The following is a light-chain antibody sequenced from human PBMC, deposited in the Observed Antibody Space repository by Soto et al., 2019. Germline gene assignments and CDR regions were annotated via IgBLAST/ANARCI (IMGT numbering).Light chain of an antibody. CDR2: SDN. CDR3: AAWDDSLSGVV. V-gene: IGLV1-44*01. Sequence: QSVLTQPPSASGTPGQRVTLSCFGSNSNIGSNTVNWYQQVLGSAPKLVMYSDNQRPSGVPDRLSGSRSGSSASLAITGLQTEDEADYFCAAWDDSLSGVVFGGGTKLTVL. CDR1: NSNIGSNT. J-gene: IGLJ3*02.